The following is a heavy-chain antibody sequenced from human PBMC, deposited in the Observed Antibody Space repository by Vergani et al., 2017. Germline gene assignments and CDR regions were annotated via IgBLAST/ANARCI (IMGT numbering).Heavy chain of an antibody. CDR2: IHTGGST. Sequence: QVKLQESGPGLLKPSQTLSLTCTVSGESIRSGSHYWSWIRQPAGKGPEWIGHIHTGGSTDLNPSFKSRVSISVDTSKSQFSLKLNSVTVADTAVYYCARGVGFYYASSGYYSGYWYFDLWGRGTLVTVSS. D-gene: IGHD3-22*01. CDR3: ARGVGFYYASSGYYSGYWYFDL. V-gene: IGHV4-61*02. CDR1: GESIRSGSHY. J-gene: IGHJ2*01.